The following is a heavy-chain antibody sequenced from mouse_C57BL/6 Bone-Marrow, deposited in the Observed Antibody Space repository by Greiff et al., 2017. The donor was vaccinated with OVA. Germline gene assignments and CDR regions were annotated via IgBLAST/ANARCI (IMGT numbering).Heavy chain of an antibody. V-gene: IGHV1-62-2*01. CDR2: FFPGGGSI. CDR3: SRHEFDDFHFDY. CDR1: GYTFTEYT. J-gene: IGHJ2*01. Sequence: SGAELVKPGASVKLSCKASGYTFTEYTIHWVKQRSGQGLEGFGWFFPGGGSITYNEKFKDKATLTADKYSSTVYMERSRWTSEDSAVYFCSRHEFDDFHFDYWGQGTTLTVA. D-gene: IGHD2-4*01.